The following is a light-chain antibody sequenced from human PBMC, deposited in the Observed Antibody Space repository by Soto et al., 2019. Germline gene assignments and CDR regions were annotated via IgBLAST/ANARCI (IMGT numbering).Light chain of an antibody. CDR1: QSVSSSY. CDR2: GAS. Sequence: EIVLTQSPGTLSLSPVERATLSCRASQSVSSSYLAWYQQKPGQAPRLLIYGASSRANGIPDRFSGSGSGTDFTLTISRLEPEEFAVYYCQQYGSSETFGQGTKV. CDR3: QQYGSSET. V-gene: IGKV3-20*01. J-gene: IGKJ1*01.